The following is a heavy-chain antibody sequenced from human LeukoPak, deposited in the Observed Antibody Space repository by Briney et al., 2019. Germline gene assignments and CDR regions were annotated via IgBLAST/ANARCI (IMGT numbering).Heavy chain of an antibody. Sequence: PSETLSLTCTVSGGSISSSSYYWGWIRQPPGKGLEWIGSIYYSGSTYYNPSLKSRVTISVDTSKNQFSLKLSSVTAADTAVYYCARGFGHYYDSSGYYREEDWYFDLWGRGTLVTVSS. V-gene: IGHV4-39*07. CDR1: GGSISSSSYY. CDR3: ARGFGHYYDSSGYYREEDWYFDL. CDR2: IYYSGST. D-gene: IGHD3-22*01. J-gene: IGHJ2*01.